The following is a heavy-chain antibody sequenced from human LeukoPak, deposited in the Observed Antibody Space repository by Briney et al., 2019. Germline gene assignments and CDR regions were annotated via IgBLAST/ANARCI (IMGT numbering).Heavy chain of an antibody. CDR1: GFTFSSYA. V-gene: IGHV3-23*01. CDR3: AEGYYDILTYFDY. Sequence: PGGSLRLSCAASGFTFSSYAMSWVRQAPGKGLEWDSAISGSGGSTYYADSVKGRFTISRDNSKNTLYLQMNSLRAEDTAVYYCAEGYYDILTYFDYWGQGTLVTVSS. J-gene: IGHJ4*02. CDR2: ISGSGGST. D-gene: IGHD3-9*01.